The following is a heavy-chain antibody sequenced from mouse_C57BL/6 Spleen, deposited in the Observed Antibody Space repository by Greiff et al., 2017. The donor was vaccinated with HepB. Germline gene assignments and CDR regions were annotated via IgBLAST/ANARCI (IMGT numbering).Heavy chain of an antibody. D-gene: IGHD1-1*01. CDR1: GYTFTDYN. V-gene: IGHV1-22*01. Sequence: VHVKQSGPELVKPGASVKMSCKASGYTFTDYNMHWVQQSHGKSLEWIGYINPNNGGTSYNQKCKGKATLTVTKSSSTAYMELRSLTAEDAAVYDWARNYGSSLWWDVDVWGTGTTVTVSS. J-gene: IGHJ1*03. CDR3: ARNYGSSLWWDVDV. CDR2: INPNNGGT.